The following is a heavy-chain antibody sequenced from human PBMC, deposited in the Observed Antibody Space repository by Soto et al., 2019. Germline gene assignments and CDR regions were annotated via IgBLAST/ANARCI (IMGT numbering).Heavy chain of an antibody. CDR3: ARGRSLMDILTGYNDY. J-gene: IGHJ4*02. D-gene: IGHD3-9*01. V-gene: IGHV4-34*01. CDR1: GGSFSGYY. CDR2: INHSGST. Sequence: SETLSLTCAVYGGSFSGYYWSWIRQPPGKGLEWIGEINHSGSTNYNPSLKSRVTISVDTSKNQFSLKLSSVTAADTAVYYCARGRSLMDILTGYNDYWGQGTRVTVSS.